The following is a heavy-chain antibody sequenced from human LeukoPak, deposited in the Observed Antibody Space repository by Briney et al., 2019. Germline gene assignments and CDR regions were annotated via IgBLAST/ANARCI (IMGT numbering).Heavy chain of an antibody. D-gene: IGHD1-1*01. CDR3: ARGGYPLDV. CDR1: GGSFSGYY. V-gene: IGHV4-34*01. Sequence: PSETLSLTCAVYGGSFSGYYWSWIRQPPGKGLEWIGEINHSGSTNYNPSLKSRVTISVDTSKNQFSLKLSSVTAADTAVYYCARGGYPLDVWGQGTTVTVSS. J-gene: IGHJ6*02. CDR2: INHSGST.